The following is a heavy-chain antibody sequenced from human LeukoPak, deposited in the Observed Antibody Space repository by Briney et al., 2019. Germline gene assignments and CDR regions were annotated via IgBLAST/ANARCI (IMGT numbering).Heavy chain of an antibody. V-gene: IGHV3-23*01. CDR3: AKGYSGGSYSD. CDR1: GFTFSSHV. CDR2: VSVNGDNT. Sequence: PGGSLRLSCAASGFTFSSHVMGWVRQAPGKGLEWVSGVSVNGDNTYYADSVKGRFPISRDNSKNTLYLQMNSLRVEDTAVYYCAKGYSGGSYSDWGQGTLVTVSS. D-gene: IGHD1-26*01. J-gene: IGHJ4*02.